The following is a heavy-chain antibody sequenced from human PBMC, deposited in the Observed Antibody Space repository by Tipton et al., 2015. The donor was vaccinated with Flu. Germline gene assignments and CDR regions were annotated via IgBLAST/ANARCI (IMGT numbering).Heavy chain of an antibody. D-gene: IGHD4-11*01. CDR1: GFSYSIQY. Sequence: SLRLSCEMSGFSYSIQYMSWIRQAPGKGLEWVVGIDRDGSEKYYLESVKGRFTISRDNAKKSLYLQMNSLRAEDTAVYYCAREGDDDYSEYFQHWGQGTLVTVSS. V-gene: IGHV3-7*01. CDR3: AREGDDDYSEYFQH. J-gene: IGHJ1*01. CDR2: IDRDGSEK.